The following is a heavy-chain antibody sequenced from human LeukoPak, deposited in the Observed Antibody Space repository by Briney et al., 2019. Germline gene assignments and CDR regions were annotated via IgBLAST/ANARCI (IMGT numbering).Heavy chain of an antibody. Sequence: ASVKVSCKASGYTFTSYYMHWVRQAPGQGLEWMGIINPSGGSTSYAQKFQGRVTMTRDTSTSTVYMELSTLRPEDTAVYYCAKALSSSWSRGRYFDSWGQGTLVTVSS. D-gene: IGHD6-13*01. CDR2: INPSGGST. CDR1: GYTFTSYY. J-gene: IGHJ4*02. CDR3: AKALSSSWSRGRYFDS. V-gene: IGHV1-46*01.